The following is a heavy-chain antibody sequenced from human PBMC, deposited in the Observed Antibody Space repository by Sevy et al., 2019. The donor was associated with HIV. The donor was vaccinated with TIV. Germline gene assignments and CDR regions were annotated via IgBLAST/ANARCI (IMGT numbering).Heavy chain of an antibody. J-gene: IGHJ3*02. CDR1: GFTFSGYS. Sequence: GGSLRLSCAASGFTFSGYSMNWVRQAPGKGLEWVSYISSSSSTIYYADSVKGRFTISRDNAKNSLYLQMNSLRDEDTAVYYCARGLGYYYDSSGPKGAFDIWGQGTMVTVSS. CDR3: ARGLGYYYDSSGPKGAFDI. D-gene: IGHD3-22*01. CDR2: ISSSSSTI. V-gene: IGHV3-48*02.